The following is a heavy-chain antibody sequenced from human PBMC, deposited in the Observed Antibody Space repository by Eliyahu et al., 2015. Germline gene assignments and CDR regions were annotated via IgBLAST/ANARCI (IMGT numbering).Heavy chain of an antibody. D-gene: IGHD6-13*01. CDR2: IYYSGST. CDR3: ARRIAAAGRFDY. J-gene: IGHJ4*02. V-gene: IGHV4-31*03. CDR1: GGXISSGGYX. Sequence: QVQLQESGPGLVKPSQTLSLTXTXXGGXISSGGYXWSWIRQHPGKGXEWIGYIYYSGSTYYNPSLKSRVTISLDTSKNQFSLKLSSVTAADTALYYCARRIAAAGRFDYWGQGTLVTVSS.